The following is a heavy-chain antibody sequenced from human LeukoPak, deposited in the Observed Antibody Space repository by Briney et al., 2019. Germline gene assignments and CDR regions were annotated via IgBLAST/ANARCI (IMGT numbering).Heavy chain of an antibody. Sequence: PGRSLRLSCAASGFTFSSYWMHWVRQAPGKGLVWVSRINSDGSSTSYADSVKGRFTISRDNAKNTLYLQMNSLRAEDTAVYYCARDTIAVGYYYYGMDVWGQGTTVTVSS. V-gene: IGHV3-74*01. J-gene: IGHJ6*02. CDR2: INSDGSST. D-gene: IGHD6-19*01. CDR1: GFTFSSYW. CDR3: ARDTIAVGYYYYGMDV.